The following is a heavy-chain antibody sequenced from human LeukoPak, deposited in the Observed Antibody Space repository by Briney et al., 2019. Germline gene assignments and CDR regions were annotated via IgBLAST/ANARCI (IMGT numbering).Heavy chain of an antibody. V-gene: IGHV3-74*03. D-gene: IGHD3-10*01. J-gene: IGHJ4*02. CDR1: GFTFSTYW. Sequence: GGSLRLSCAASGFTFSTYWMHWVRQAPGKGLVWVSRIKSDGSATTYADFVKGRFTVSRDNAKNILYLQMNSLRAEDTAMYFCARVGGRGSIGGDCWGQGTLVTVSS. CDR2: IKSDGSAT. CDR3: ARVGGRGSIGGDC.